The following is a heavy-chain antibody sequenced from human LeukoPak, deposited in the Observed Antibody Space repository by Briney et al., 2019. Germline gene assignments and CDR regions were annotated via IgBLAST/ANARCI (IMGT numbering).Heavy chain of an antibody. V-gene: IGHV3-23*01. J-gene: IGHJ5*02. CDR1: GFTFSSYA. Sequence: GSLRLSCAASGFTFSSYAMNWVHQAPGKELEWVSAISGSGGSTYYADSVKGRFTISRDNSKNTLYLQMNSLRAEDTAVYYCAKDRGRSSSWYNWFDPWGQGTLFTVSS. CDR3: AKDRGRSSSWYNWFDP. CDR2: ISGSGGST. D-gene: IGHD6-13*01.